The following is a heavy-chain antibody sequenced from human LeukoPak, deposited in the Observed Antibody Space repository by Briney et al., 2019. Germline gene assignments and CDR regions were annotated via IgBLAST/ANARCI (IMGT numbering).Heavy chain of an antibody. V-gene: IGHV3-23*01. CDR1: GFTFSSYS. CDR2: IGGSGTKT. CDR3: AREASTVDY. D-gene: IGHD2-2*01. Sequence: GGSLRLSCAASGFTFSSYSMNWVRQTPERGLEWVSIIGGSGTKTYYADSVKGRFTISRDNSKNMVYLQMNSLRAEDTAVYYCAREASTVDYWGQGTLVTVSS. J-gene: IGHJ4*02.